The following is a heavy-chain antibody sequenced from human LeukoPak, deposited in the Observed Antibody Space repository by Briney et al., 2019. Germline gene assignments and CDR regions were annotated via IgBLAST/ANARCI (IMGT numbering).Heavy chain of an antibody. CDR2: IYYRGST. CDR3: ARLDSSGYCYFDY. CDR1: GGSINSHH. J-gene: IGHJ4*02. D-gene: IGHD3-22*01. V-gene: IGHV4-59*08. Sequence: SETLSLTCTVSGGSINSHHWSWIRQPPGKGLEWIGYIYYRGSTNYNPSLKSRVTISVDTSKNQFSLKLSPVTAADTAVYYCARLDSSGYCYFDYWGQGTLVTVSS.